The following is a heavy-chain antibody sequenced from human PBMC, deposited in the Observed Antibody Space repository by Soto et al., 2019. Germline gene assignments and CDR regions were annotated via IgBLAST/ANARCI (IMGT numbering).Heavy chain of an antibody. CDR2: IRSKANSYAT. Sequence: EVQLVESGGGLVQPGGSLKLSCAASGFTFSGSAMHWVRQASGKGLEWVGRIRSKANSYATAYAASVKGRFTISRDDSENTAYLQMNSLNTEETAVYYCTRRIEAATGTGGYFDLWGRGTLVTVSS. D-gene: IGHD6-13*01. J-gene: IGHJ2*01. CDR3: TRRIEAATGTGGYFDL. V-gene: IGHV3-73*02. CDR1: GFTFSGSA.